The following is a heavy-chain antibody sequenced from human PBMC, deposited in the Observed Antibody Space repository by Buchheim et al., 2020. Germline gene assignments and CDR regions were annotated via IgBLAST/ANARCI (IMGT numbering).Heavy chain of an antibody. J-gene: IGHJ4*02. CDR3: ARMLWFGELPTLDY. V-gene: IGHV3-7*03. Sequence: EVQLVESGGGLIQPGGSLRLSCATSGFTFSNYWMSWVRQAPGKGLEWVATIRKDGSDASYVDSVKGRFPVSRDNPKNSLNMQLISLRAEDTAVYYCARMLWFGELPTLDYWGQGTL. CDR2: IRKDGSDA. CDR1: GFTFSNYW. D-gene: IGHD3-10*01.